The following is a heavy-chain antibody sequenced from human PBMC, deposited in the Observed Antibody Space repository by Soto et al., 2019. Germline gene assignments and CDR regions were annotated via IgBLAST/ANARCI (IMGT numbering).Heavy chain of an antibody. CDR1: GYTFTSYD. CDR2: INPNSGGT. Sequence: GASVKVSCKASGYTFTSYDINWVRQAPGQGLEWMGWINPNSGGTNYAQKFQGRVTMTRDTSISAAYMELSRLRSDDTAVYYCARDRNYGDNFDYWGQGTLVTVSS. D-gene: IGHD4-17*01. V-gene: IGHV1-2*02. CDR3: ARDRNYGDNFDY. J-gene: IGHJ4*02.